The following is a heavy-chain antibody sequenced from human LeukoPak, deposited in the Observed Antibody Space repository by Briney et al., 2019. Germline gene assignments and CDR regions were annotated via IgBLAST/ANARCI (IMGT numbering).Heavy chain of an antibody. CDR1: GFTFSSYA. V-gene: IGHV3-23*01. J-gene: IGHJ4*02. Sequence: GGSLTLSRAPSGFTFSSYAMSWVRQAPGKGLEWVLYVSGSGDSTYYADSVKGRFPISRDKSKNTLYLQMNSLRDEDTAVYDCSNIFVLMVYIGDYWGQGTLVTVSS. D-gene: IGHD2-8*01. CDR3: SNIFVLMVYIGDY. CDR2: VSGSGDST.